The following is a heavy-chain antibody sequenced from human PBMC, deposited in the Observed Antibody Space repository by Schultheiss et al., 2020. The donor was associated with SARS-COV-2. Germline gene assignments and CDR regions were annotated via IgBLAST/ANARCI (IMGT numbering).Heavy chain of an antibody. D-gene: IGHD3-10*01. Sequence: GESLKISCAASGFTFSDYYMSWIRQAPGKGLEWVSYISSSSSYTNYADSVKGRFTISRDNAKNSLYLQMNSLRAEDTAVYYCARRQNYYGSGSYYIWFDYWGQGTLVTVSS. V-gene: IGHV3-11*06. J-gene: IGHJ4*02. CDR3: ARRQNYYGSGSYYIWFDY. CDR1: GFTFSDYY. CDR2: ISSSSSYT.